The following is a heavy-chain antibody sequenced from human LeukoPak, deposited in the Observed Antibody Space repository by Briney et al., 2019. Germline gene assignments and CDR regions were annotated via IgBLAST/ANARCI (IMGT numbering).Heavy chain of an antibody. J-gene: IGHJ6*04. D-gene: IGHD2-2*01. CDR3: ARAPRLPTYCSSTSCYGRYGLDV. CDR2: INHSGST. V-gene: IGHV4-34*01. Sequence: SETLSLTCAVYGGSFSGYYWSWIRQPPGKGLEWIGEINHSGSTNYNPSLKSRVTISVDTSKNQFSLKLSSVAAADTAVYYCARAPRLPTYCSSTSCYGRYGLDVWGKGTTVTVSS. CDR1: GGSFSGYY.